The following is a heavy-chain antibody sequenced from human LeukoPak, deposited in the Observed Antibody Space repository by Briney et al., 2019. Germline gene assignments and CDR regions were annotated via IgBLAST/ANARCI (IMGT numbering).Heavy chain of an antibody. J-gene: IGHJ4*02. CDR1: GYTFTSYA. D-gene: IGHD3-22*01. V-gene: IGHV7-4-1*02. Sequence: ASVKVSCKASGYTFTSYAMNWVRQAPGQGLEWMGWINTNTGNPTYAQGFTGRFVFSLDTSVSTAYLQISSLKAEDTAVYYCARAGGWDYYDSSGYIDYWGQGTLVTVSS. CDR3: ARAGGWDYYDSSGYIDY. CDR2: INTNTGNP.